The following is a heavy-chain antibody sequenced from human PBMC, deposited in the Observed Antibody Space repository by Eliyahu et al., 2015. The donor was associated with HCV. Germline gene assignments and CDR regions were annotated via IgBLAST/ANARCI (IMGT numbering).Heavy chain of an antibody. CDR3: ARTSPTYYYGSGSYYRGNWFDP. D-gene: IGHD3-10*01. V-gene: IGHV4-34*01. Sequence: QVQLQQWGAXLLKPSETLSLTCXVYGXSFSGYYWXWIRQPPGKGLEWIGEINHXGSTNYNPSLKSRVTISVXTSKNQFSLKLSSVTAADTAVYYCARTSPTYYYGSGSYYRGNWFDPWGQGTLVTVSS. CDR1: GXSFSGYY. J-gene: IGHJ5*02. CDR2: INHXGST.